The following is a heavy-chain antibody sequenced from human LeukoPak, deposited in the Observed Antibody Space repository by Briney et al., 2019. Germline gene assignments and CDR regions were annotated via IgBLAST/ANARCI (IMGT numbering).Heavy chain of an antibody. Sequence: RASVKVSCKASGYTFTSHDINWVRQATGQGLEWMGWMNPNSANTGYAQKFQGRVTMTRSTSISTAYMELSSLRSEDTAVYYCARAVISGYSYENWFDPWGQGTLVTVSS. CDR3: ARAVISGYSYENWFDP. V-gene: IGHV1-8*01. CDR1: GYTFTSHD. J-gene: IGHJ5*02. D-gene: IGHD5-18*01. CDR2: MNPNSANT.